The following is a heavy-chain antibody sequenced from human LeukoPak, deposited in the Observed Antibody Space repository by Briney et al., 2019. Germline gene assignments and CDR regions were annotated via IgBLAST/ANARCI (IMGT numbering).Heavy chain of an antibody. D-gene: IGHD3-10*01. Sequence: GGSLRLSCAASGFTFSSYAMHWVRQAPGKGLEWVSAISGSGGSTYYADSVKGRFTISRDNSKNTLYLQMNSLRAEDTAVYYCAKDHYYGSGSYFDYWGQGTPVTVSS. V-gene: IGHV3-23*01. CDR2: ISGSGGST. CDR1: GFTFSSYA. J-gene: IGHJ4*02. CDR3: AKDHYYGSGSYFDY.